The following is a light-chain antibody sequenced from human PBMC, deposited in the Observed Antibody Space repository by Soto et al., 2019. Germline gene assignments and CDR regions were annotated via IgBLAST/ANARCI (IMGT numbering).Light chain of an antibody. CDR1: TSDVGGYNS. CDR3: SSFTSSITYG. CDR2: DVT. Sequence: QSALTQPASVSGSPGQSITISCTGTTSDVGGYNSVSWYRQDPAKAPKLMIYDVTNRPSGVSNRFSGSKSGNTASLTISGLQAEDEADYYCSSFTSSITYGFGTGTKVTVL. V-gene: IGLV2-14*01. J-gene: IGLJ1*01.